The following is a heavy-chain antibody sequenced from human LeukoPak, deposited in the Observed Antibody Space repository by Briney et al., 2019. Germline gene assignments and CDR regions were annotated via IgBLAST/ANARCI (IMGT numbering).Heavy chain of an antibody. CDR2: IYNSGTT. V-gene: IGHV4-59*01. J-gene: IGHJ3*01. CDR3: ARDRYYYGSGSYSGFDF. Sequence: SETLSLTCTVSGASISSYYYNWIRQPPGKGLEWIGYIYNSGTTNYNPSLKSRVTISLDRSKNQFSLKLRSVSAADTAVYYCARDRYYYGSGSYSGFDFWGQGTMVTVSS. D-gene: IGHD3-10*01. CDR1: GASISSYY.